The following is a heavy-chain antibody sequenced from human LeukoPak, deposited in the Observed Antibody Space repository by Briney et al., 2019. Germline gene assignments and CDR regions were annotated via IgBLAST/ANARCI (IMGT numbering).Heavy chain of an antibody. CDR3: ARGGTYQPLLGY. CDR1: GFTFSRYS. J-gene: IGHJ4*02. CDR2: IDSTSSPI. D-gene: IGHD2-2*01. Sequence: GGSLRLSCAASGFTFSRYSINWVRQAPGRGLEWVSYIDSTSSPIYYTHSVKGRFTVSRDNAKNSLYLQMNSLRAEDTAVYYCARGGTYQPLLGYWGQGTLVTVSS. V-gene: IGHV3-48*04.